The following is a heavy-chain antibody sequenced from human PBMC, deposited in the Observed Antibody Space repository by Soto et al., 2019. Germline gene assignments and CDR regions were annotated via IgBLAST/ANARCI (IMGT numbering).Heavy chain of an antibody. V-gene: IGHV4-34*01. Sequence: SETLSRTCAVYGGSFSGDDWRWIRQPPGKGLEWIGENNHSGSTNYNPSLKSRVTISVDTSKNQFSLKLSSVTAADTAVYYCARDRSGGSCYGIDYWGQGTLVT. CDR2: NNHSGST. CDR3: ARDRSGGSCYGIDY. D-gene: IGHD2-15*01. CDR1: GGSFSGDD. J-gene: IGHJ4*02.